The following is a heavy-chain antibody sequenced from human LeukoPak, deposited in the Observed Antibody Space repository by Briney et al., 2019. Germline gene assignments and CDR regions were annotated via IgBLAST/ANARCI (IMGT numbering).Heavy chain of an antibody. CDR1: GYTFTSHG. D-gene: IGHD3-10*01. Sequence: GASVKVSCKASGYTFTSHGISWVRQAPGQGLEWMGWISAYNGNTNYAQKLQGRVTMTTDTSTSTAYMELRSLRSDDTAVYYCARLAVYYGSGSYQGWDYYYMDVWGKGTTVTVSS. CDR2: ISAYNGNT. V-gene: IGHV1-18*01. J-gene: IGHJ6*03. CDR3: ARLAVYYGSGSYQGWDYYYMDV.